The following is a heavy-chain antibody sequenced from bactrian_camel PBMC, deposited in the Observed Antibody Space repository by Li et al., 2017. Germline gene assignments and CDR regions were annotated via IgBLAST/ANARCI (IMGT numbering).Heavy chain of an antibody. V-gene: IGHV3S35*01. CDR3: VRDGHTWNPVD. CDR1: GFTFRSYA. D-gene: IGHD2*01. CDR2: IYTGGGMT. Sequence: VQLVESGGGLVQPGGSLRLSCAASGFTFRSYAMSWVRQAPGKGLEWMSSIYTGGGMTFYADSLKGRFTISRDNAKNTVYLQMNSLKPEDTAVYFCVRDGHTWNPVDWGQGTQVTVS. J-gene: IGHJ4*01.